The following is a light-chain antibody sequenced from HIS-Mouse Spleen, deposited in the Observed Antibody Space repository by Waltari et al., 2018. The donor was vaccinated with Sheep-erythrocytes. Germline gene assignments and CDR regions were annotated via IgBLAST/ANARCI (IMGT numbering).Light chain of an antibody. Sequence: EIVLTQSPATLSLSPGERATLSCRASQSVSSYLAWYQQKPGQAPRLLNYDASNRATGVPARFSGSESGTDFTLTISSLEPEDFAGYYCQQRSNWYTFGQGTKLEIK. CDR1: QSVSSY. CDR2: DAS. V-gene: IGKV3-11*01. J-gene: IGKJ2*01. CDR3: QQRSNWYT.